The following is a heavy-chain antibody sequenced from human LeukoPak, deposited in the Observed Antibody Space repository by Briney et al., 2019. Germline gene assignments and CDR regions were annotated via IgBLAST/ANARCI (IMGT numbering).Heavy chain of an antibody. J-gene: IGHJ5*02. V-gene: IGHV4-39*01. D-gene: IGHD1-1*01. Sequence: PSETLSLTCTVSGASISDSDFFWAWVRQPPGKGLEWIGNIYYSGTTYYNPSLKSRVSVSMDTSKKQFSLKLNSVTAADTAVYYCARAVQASLQPRFDPWGQGTLVTVSS. CDR3: ARAVQASLQPRFDP. CDR1: GASISDSDFF. CDR2: IYYSGTT.